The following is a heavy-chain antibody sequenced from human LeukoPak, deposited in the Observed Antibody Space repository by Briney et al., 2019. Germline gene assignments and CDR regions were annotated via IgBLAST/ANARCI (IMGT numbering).Heavy chain of an antibody. V-gene: IGHV4-31*03. Sequence: PSETLSLTCTISADSLSSGGHYWAWIRQLPGKGLESIGFIHHSGSSRHNPSLKDRVAISVDASRKQFALRLSSVTAADTAIYYCARGGNRFGGFYFDYWGQGIQVIVSS. D-gene: IGHD3-10*01. CDR3: ARGGNRFGGFYFDY. CDR1: ADSLSSGGHY. J-gene: IGHJ4*02. CDR2: IHHSGSS.